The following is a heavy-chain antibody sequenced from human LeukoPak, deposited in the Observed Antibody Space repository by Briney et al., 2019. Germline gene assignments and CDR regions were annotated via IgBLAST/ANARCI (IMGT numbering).Heavy chain of an antibody. D-gene: IGHD4-17*01. CDR1: GGSISSYY. CDR2: IYYSGST. V-gene: IGHV4-39*07. J-gene: IGHJ4*02. CDR3: ARSPRDYEDY. Sequence: SETLSLTCTVSGGSISSYYWGWIRQPPGKGLEWIGSIYYSGSTYYNPSLKSRVTISVDTSKNQFSLKLSSVTAADTAVYYCARSPRDYEDYWGQGTLVTVSS.